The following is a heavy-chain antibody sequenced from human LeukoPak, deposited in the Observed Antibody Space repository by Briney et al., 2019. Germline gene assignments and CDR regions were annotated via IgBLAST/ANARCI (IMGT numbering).Heavy chain of an antibody. CDR3: ARGGYDFWSGIFDY. Sequence: GASVKVCCKASGYTFTGYYMHWVRQAPGQGLEWMRWINPNSGGTNYAQKFQGRVTMTRDTSISTAYMELSRLRSDDTAVYYCARGGYDFWSGIFDYWGQGTLVTVSS. D-gene: IGHD3-3*01. CDR1: GYTFTGYY. J-gene: IGHJ4*02. CDR2: INPNSGGT. V-gene: IGHV1-2*02.